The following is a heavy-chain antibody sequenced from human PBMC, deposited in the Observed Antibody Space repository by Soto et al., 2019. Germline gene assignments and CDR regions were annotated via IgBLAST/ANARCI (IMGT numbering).Heavy chain of an antibody. Sequence: QVTLKESGPVLVKPTETLTLTCTVSGFSLSDARMGVGWIRQPPGRALEWLVHIFSNDEKTYSTSLRSRLTLSKDTSKSQVVLTRPSVDPVDTATYYCARLLMSVPGTRSEAFGIWGQGTMVTVSS. CDR3: ARLLMSVPGTRSEAFGI. CDR2: IFSNDEK. V-gene: IGHV2-26*01. J-gene: IGHJ3*02. CDR1: GFSLSDARMG. D-gene: IGHD6-19*01.